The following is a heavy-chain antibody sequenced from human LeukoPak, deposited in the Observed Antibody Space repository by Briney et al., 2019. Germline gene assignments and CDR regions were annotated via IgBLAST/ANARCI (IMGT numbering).Heavy chain of an antibody. D-gene: IGHD2-2*01. Sequence: GESPKISCKGSGYSFTSYWIGWVRQMPGKGLEWMGIIYPGDSDTRYSPSFQGQVTISADKSISTAYLQWSSLKASDTAMYYCARQLTGCSSTSCSNYYYYMDVWGKGTTVTVSS. CDR2: IYPGDSDT. CDR1: GYSFTSYW. CDR3: ARQLTGCSSTSCSNYYYYMDV. V-gene: IGHV5-51*01. J-gene: IGHJ6*03.